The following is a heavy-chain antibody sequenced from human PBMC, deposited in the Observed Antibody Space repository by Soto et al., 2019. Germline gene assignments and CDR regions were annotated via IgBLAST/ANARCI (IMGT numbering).Heavy chain of an antibody. CDR2: ISSSSSTI. CDR3: ARETNYYYYGMDV. D-gene: IGHD1-1*01. Sequence: GGSLRLSCAASGFTFSSYSMNWVRQAPGKGLEWVSYISSSSSTIYYADSVKGRFTISRDNAKNSLYLQMNSLRTEDTALYYCARETNYYYYGMDVWGQGTTVTVSS. V-gene: IGHV3-48*01. CDR1: GFTFSSYS. J-gene: IGHJ6*02.